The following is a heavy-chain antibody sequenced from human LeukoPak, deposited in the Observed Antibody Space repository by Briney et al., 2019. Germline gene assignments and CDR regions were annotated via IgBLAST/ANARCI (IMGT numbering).Heavy chain of an antibody. CDR3: VREAPYYFDY. CDR2: IYSDGST. V-gene: IGHV3-53*01. D-gene: IGHD3-16*01. J-gene: IGHJ4*02. CDR1: GFTASGNY. Sequence: AGGSLRLSCAASGFTASGNYLTWVRQAPGKGLEWVSLIYSDGSTYCADSVKGRFTVSRDNSKNTLYLQMNSLRAEDTAVYYCVREAPYYFDYWGQGTLVTVSS.